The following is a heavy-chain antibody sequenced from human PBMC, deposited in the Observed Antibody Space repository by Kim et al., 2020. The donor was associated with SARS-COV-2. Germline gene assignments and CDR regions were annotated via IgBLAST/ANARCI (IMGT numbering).Heavy chain of an antibody. J-gene: IGHJ3*02. D-gene: IGHD3-10*01. V-gene: IGHV3-33*08. CDR1: GFTFSSYG. CDR2: IWYDGSNK. Sequence: GGSLRLSCAASGFTFSSYGMHWVRQAPGKGLEWVAVIWYDGSNKYYADSVKGRFTISRDNSKNTLYLQMNSLRAEDTAVYYCARDTPYYYGSGSDYGAFDIWGQGTMVTVSS. CDR3: ARDTPYYYGSGSDYGAFDI.